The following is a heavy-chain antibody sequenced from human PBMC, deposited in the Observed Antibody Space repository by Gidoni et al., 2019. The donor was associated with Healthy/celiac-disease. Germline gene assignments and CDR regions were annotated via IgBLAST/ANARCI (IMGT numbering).Heavy chain of an antibody. D-gene: IGHD2-15*01. CDR3: AKDFEGREFDY. V-gene: IGHV3-30*18. CDR2: ISYDGSNK. CDR1: GFTFSSYG. J-gene: IGHJ4*02. Sequence: QVQLVESGGGVVQPGRSLRLSCAAAGFTFSSYGMPWVRQAPGKGLGWVAVISYDGSNKYYADSVKGRFTISRDNSKNTLYLQMNSLRAEDTAVYYCAKDFEGREFDYWGQGTLVTVSS.